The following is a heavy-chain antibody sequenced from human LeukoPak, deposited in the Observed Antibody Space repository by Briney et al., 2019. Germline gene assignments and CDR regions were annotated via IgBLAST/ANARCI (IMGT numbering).Heavy chain of an antibody. CDR1: GFTFSSYW. D-gene: IGHD2-15*01. CDR2: IKQDGSEK. J-gene: IGHJ4*02. V-gene: IGHV3-7*01. Sequence: GGSLRLSCAASGFTFSSYWMSWVRQAPGKGLEWVANIKQDGSEKYYVDSVKGRFTISRDNAKNSLYLQMNSLRAEDTAVYYCAREGDGDCSGGSCYEAFDYWGRGTLVTVSS. CDR3: AREGDGDCSGGSCYEAFDY.